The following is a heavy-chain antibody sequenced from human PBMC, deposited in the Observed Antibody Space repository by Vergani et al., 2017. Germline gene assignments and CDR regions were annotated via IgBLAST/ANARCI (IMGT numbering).Heavy chain of an antibody. Sequence: QVQLVQSGAEVKKPGASVQVSCKASGYTFTSYYMHWVRQAPGQGLEWMGIINPSGGSTSYAQKFQGRVTMTRDTSTSTVYMELSSLRSEDTAVYYCARAPGRRITMVRPPLGLELDPWGQGTLVTVSS. V-gene: IGHV1-46*03. CDR2: INPSGGST. J-gene: IGHJ5*02. CDR1: GYTFTSYY. CDR3: ARAPGRRITMVRPPLGLELDP. D-gene: IGHD3-10*01.